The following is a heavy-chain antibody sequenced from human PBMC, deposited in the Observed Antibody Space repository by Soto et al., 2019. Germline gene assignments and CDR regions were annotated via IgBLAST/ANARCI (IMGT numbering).Heavy chain of an antibody. J-gene: IGHJ5*02. Sequence: GGSLRLSCAASGFTFSSNAMSWVRQAPGKGLEWVSSISGSGGSTYYADSVKGRFTISRDNSKNTLYLQMNSLRAEDTAVYYCAKGPIVVVVAATTDNWFDPWGQGTLVTVSS. CDR2: ISGSGGST. CDR1: GFTFSSNA. V-gene: IGHV3-23*01. D-gene: IGHD2-15*01. CDR3: AKGPIVVVVAATTDNWFDP.